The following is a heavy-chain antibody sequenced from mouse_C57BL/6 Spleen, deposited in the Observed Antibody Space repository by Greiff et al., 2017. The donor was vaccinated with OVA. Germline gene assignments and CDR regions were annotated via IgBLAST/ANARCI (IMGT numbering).Heavy chain of an antibody. CDR2: IYPGDGDT. CDR1: GYAFSSSW. CDR3: ARSGGLGHGDY. D-gene: IGHD4-1*01. J-gene: IGHJ4*01. V-gene: IGHV1-82*01. Sequence: QVQLQQSGPELVKPGASVKISCKASGYAFSSSWMNWVKQRPGKGLEWIGRIYPGDGDTNYNGKFKGKATLTADKSSSTAYMQLSSLTSEDSAFYFCARSGGLGHGDYWGQGTSVTVSS.